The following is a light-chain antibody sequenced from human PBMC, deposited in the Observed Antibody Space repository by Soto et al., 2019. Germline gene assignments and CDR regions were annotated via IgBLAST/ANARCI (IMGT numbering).Light chain of an antibody. V-gene: IGKV1-9*01. Sequence: DIQLTQSPSFLSASVGDRVTITCRSSQDVSRYLAWYQQKPGKASNRLNYAASTLRSGVPSRFSPSRSETDLTLTISTLATKDLEYYYCEQLNSYVFAFDPRTKVDIK. CDR2: AAS. CDR1: QDVSRY. J-gene: IGKJ3*01. CDR3: EQLNSYVFA.